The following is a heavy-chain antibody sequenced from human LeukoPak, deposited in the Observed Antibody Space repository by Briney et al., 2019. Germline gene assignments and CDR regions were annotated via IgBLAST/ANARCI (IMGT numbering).Heavy chain of an antibody. J-gene: IGHJ5*02. CDR3: ARGYYGILSGYEPFDP. D-gene: IGHD3-9*01. CDR1: GFTFSSYW. CDR2: INTDGSST. Sequence: PGGSLRLSCEASGFTFSSYWMHWVRQAPEKGLVWVSRINTDGSSTAYADSVRGRFNISRDNAKNTLYLQMNSLRAEDTAVYYCARGYYGILSGYEPFDPWGQGTLVTVSS. V-gene: IGHV3-74*01.